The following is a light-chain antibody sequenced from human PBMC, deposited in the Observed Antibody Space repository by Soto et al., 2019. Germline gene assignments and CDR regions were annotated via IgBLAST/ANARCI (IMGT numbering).Light chain of an antibody. CDR3: QQDGSSPQT. Sequence: EIVLTQSPGTLSLSLGGRATLSCRASQSVSSSYLAWYQQKPGQAPRLLIYGASSRATGIPDRFSGSGSGTDFTLTISRLDPEDFEVYYCQQDGSSPQTFGQGTKVEIK. J-gene: IGKJ1*01. CDR1: QSVSSSY. V-gene: IGKV3-20*01. CDR2: GAS.